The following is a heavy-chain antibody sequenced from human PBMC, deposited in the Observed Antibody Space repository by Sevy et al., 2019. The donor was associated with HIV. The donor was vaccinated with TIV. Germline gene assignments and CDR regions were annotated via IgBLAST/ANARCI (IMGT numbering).Heavy chain of an antibody. Sequence: GGSLRLSCATSGFNFNNTWMSWVRQAPGKGLEWVGRVKSEVDGGTRDYAAPVRGRFTMSREDSRSTLYLQMDTLTSEDTAVYYCTRGGGSITVAGTPFDYWGQGTQVTVSS. V-gene: IGHV3-15*01. CDR3: TRGGGSITVAGTPFDY. J-gene: IGHJ4*02. CDR2: VKSEVDGGTR. D-gene: IGHD6-19*01. CDR1: GFNFNNTW.